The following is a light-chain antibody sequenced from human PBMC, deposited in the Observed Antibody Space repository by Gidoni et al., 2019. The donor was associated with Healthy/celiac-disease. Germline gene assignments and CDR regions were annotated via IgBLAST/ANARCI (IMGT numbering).Light chain of an antibody. V-gene: IGKV3-20*01. CDR3: QHFGN. J-gene: IGKJ4*01. Sequence: EIVLTQSPGTLSLSPGQSATPSCRASQSISSSQLAWYQQKPGQAPRPLMSGASSRPTGIPARFSGSGSGTDFTLTISKQEPEDFAVYYCQHFGNFGGGTKVE. CDR2: GAS. CDR1: QSISSSQ.